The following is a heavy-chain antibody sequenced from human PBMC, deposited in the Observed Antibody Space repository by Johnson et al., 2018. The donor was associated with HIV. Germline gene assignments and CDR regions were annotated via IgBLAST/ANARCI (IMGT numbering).Heavy chain of an antibody. D-gene: IGHD2-15*01. V-gene: IGHV3-20*04. J-gene: IGHJ3*02. CDR3: ARGSRYCSGCSCPEAFDI. Sequence: MQLVESGGGVVRPGGSLRLSCAASGFTFDDYGMSWVRQAPGKGLEWVSGINWNGGSTGYADSVKGRFTISRDNAKNSLYLQMNSLRAEDTALYFCARGSRYCSGCSCPEAFDIWGQGTMVTVSS. CDR1: GFTFDDYG. CDR2: INWNGGST.